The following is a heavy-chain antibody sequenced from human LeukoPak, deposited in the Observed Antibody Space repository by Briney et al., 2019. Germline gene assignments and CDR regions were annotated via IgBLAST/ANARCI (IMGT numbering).Heavy chain of an antibody. CDR2: ISSSSSYI. CDR3: ARDAVVATDY. D-gene: IGHD2-15*01. Sequence: PGGSLRLSSAASGFTFSSYSMNWVRQAPGKGLEWVSSISSSSSYIYYADSVKGRFTISRDNAKNSLYLQMNSLRAEDTAVYYCARDAVVATDYWGQGTLVTVSS. V-gene: IGHV3-21*01. J-gene: IGHJ4*02. CDR1: GFTFSSYS.